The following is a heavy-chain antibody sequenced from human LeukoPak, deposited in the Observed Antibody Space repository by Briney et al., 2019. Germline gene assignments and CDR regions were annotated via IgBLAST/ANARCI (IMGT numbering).Heavy chain of an antibody. CDR3: ARAIAAAGLRFDP. Sequence: SETLSLTCTVSGGSISNGGYYWSWIRQHPGKGLEWIGYIYDSGTTYYNPALQSRVTISVDTSDNQFSLKLRSLTAADTAVYYCARAIAAAGLRFDPWGQGTLVTVSS. D-gene: IGHD6-13*01. CDR1: GGSISNGGYY. J-gene: IGHJ5*02. V-gene: IGHV4-31*03. CDR2: IYDSGTT.